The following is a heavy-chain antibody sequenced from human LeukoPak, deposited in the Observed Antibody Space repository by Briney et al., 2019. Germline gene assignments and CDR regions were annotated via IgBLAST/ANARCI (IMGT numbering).Heavy chain of an antibody. Sequence: SVKVSCKASGSTFSSYAISWVRQAPGQGLEWMGGIIPIFGTANYAQKFQGRVTITTDESTSTAYMELSSLRSEDTAVYYCARENCSSTSCYSALDYWGQGTLVTVSS. V-gene: IGHV1-69*05. D-gene: IGHD2-2*01. CDR3: ARENCSSTSCYSALDY. CDR2: IIPIFGTA. J-gene: IGHJ4*02. CDR1: GSTFSSYA.